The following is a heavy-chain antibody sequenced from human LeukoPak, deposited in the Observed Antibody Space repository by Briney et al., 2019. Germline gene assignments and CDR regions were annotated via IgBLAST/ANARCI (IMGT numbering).Heavy chain of an antibody. CDR1: GYTFTGYY. V-gene: IGHV1-2*02. J-gene: IGHJ4*02. CDR3: TRSVRRGSIDY. D-gene: IGHD5-12*01. CDR2: INPNSGGT. Sequence: GASVKVSCKASGYTFTGYYMQWVRQAPGQGLEWMGWINPNSGGTNYAQKFQGRVTMTRDTSISTAYMELSRLRSEDTAVYYCTRSVRRGSIDYWGPGTLVTVSS.